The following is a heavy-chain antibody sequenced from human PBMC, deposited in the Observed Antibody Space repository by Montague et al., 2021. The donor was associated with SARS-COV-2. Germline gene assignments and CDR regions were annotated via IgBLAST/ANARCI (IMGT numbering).Heavy chain of an antibody. Sequence: VKPTQPLTLTCTFSGFSLSTSGMCVSWIRQPPGKALEWLALIDWDDDKYYSTSLKTRLTISKDTSKNQVVLTMTNMDPVDTATYYCARIWGATRGDAFDIWGQGTMVTGSS. J-gene: IGHJ3*02. CDR3: ARIWGATRGDAFDI. CDR2: IDWDDDK. V-gene: IGHV2-70*01. CDR1: GFSLSTSGMC. D-gene: IGHD1-26*01.